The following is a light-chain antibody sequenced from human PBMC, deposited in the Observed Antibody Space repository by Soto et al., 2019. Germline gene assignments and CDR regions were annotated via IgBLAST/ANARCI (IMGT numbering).Light chain of an antibody. CDR1: QSVSSN. CDR3: QQYNNWSPWT. V-gene: IGKV3-15*01. J-gene: IGKJ1*01. Sequence: EIVMTQSPATLSVSPGERATLSCRASQSVSSNLAWYQQKPGQAPRLLIYGASTRATGIPARFSGSGSGTEFTLTISSLQSEYFAVYYCQQYNNWSPWTFGPGPKVDIK. CDR2: GAS.